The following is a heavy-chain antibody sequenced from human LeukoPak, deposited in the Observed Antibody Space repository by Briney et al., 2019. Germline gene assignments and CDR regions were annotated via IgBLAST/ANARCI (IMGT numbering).Heavy chain of an antibody. Sequence: GGSLRLSCAASGFTFSSYWMSWVRQAPGKGLEWVANIKQDGSEEVYVDSVKGRFTISRDNAKNSLYLQMNSLRDEDTALYYCARRTPIVVAGIFDYWGQGTLVTVSS. CDR1: GFTFSSYW. D-gene: IGHD6-13*01. V-gene: IGHV3-7*02. CDR3: ARRTPIVVAGIFDY. J-gene: IGHJ4*02. CDR2: IKQDGSEE.